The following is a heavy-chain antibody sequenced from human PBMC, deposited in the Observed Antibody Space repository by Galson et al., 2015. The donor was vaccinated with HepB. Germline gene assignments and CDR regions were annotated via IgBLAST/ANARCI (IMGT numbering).Heavy chain of an antibody. V-gene: IGHV2-5*02. CDR3: AHGSGWLLDS. CDR2: IYWDEDE. D-gene: IGHD6-19*01. J-gene: IGHJ5*01. Sequence: PALVKPTQTLTLPCTFSGFSLSSNHVGVGWIRQPPGKALEWLAFIYWDEDERYSPSLRTRLTITKDTSKNRVVLTLTNVDPVDTATYYCAHGSGWLLDSWGQGTLVTVSS. CDR1: GFSLSSNHVG.